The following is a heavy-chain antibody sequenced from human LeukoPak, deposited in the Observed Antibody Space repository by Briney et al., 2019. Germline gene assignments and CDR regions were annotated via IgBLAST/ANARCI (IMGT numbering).Heavy chain of an antibody. V-gene: IGHV3-21*01. Sequence: PGGSLRLSCAASGFTFSSYSMNWVRQAPGKGLEWVSSISSSSSYIYYADSVKGRFTISRDNAKNSLYLQMNSLRAEDTAVYYCARDHRQWELPDYFDYWGQGTLVTVSS. CDR1: GFTFSSYS. CDR2: ISSSSSYI. CDR3: ARDHRQWELPDYFDY. J-gene: IGHJ4*02. D-gene: IGHD1-26*01.